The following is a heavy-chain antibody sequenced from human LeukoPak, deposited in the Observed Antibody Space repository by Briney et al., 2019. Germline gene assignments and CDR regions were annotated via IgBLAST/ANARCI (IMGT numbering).Heavy chain of an antibody. CDR1: GFTFSSYA. CDR2: ISGSGGST. J-gene: IGHJ5*02. V-gene: IGHV3-23*01. Sequence: GGSLRLSCVASGFTFSSYAMSWVRQAPGKGLEWVSAISGSGGSTYYADSVKGRFTISRDNSKNTLYLQMNSLRAEDTAVYYCAKDMKGWLQGSASLAFDPWGQGTLVTVSS. CDR3: AKDMKGWLQGSASLAFDP. D-gene: IGHD5-24*01.